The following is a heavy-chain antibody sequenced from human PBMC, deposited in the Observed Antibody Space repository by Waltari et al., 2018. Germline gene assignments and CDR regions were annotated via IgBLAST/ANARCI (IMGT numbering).Heavy chain of an antibody. CDR1: GFTFWFYA. V-gene: IGHV3-49*02. Sequence: EVQLVESGGGLVQPGRSLILSCTASGFTFWFYAMSWVCQASGAGGGWVGFIRSKAYGRTTQYAAAVKGRFTNSRDYSKSMAYLQMNSLKTEDTAVYYCTRENYDFWSGYYFGSCDYWGQGTLVTVSS. J-gene: IGHJ4*02. D-gene: IGHD3-3*01. CDR3: TRENYDFWSGYYFGSCDY. CDR2: IRSKAYGRTT.